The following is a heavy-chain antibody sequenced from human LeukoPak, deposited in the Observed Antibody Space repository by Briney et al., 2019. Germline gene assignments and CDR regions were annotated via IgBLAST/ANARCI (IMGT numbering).Heavy chain of an antibody. CDR3: ARGSYGDY. J-gene: IGHJ4*02. V-gene: IGHV1-18*01. CDR1: GYTFTSYV. D-gene: IGHD1-26*01. CDR2: ISAYNGNT. Sequence: ASVQVSCLASGYTFTSYVISWVRPAPGQGVEWMGWISAYNGNTNHAQKLQDRVTMTTDPSTSTAYMELRRLRSDATAVYYCARGSYGDYWGQGTLVTVSS.